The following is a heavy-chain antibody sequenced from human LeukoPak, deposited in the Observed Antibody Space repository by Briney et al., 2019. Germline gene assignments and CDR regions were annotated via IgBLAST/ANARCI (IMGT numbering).Heavy chain of an antibody. CDR3: ARKNDSSGYYLHY. J-gene: IGHJ4*02. CDR1: GFTFSSEN. CDR2: ISGSSTTI. D-gene: IGHD3-22*01. Sequence: GESLRLSCAASGFTFSSENMNWVREAPGKGLEWVSYISGSSTTIYYADSVKGRFTISRDNAKNSLYLQMDSLRDEDTAVYYCARKNDSSGYYLHYWGQGTLVTVSS. V-gene: IGHV3-48*02.